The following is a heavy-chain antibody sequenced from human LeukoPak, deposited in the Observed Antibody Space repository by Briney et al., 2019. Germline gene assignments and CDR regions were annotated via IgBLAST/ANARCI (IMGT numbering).Heavy chain of an antibody. CDR3: AKAEKSGSYFDY. V-gene: IGHV3-23*01. J-gene: IGHJ4*02. Sequence: GGSLRLSCATSGFTFSNYWMSWVRQAPGKGLEWVSAISGSGGSTYYADSVKGRFTISRDNSKNTLYLQMNSLRAEDTAVYYCAKAEKSGSYFDYWGQGTLVTVSS. D-gene: IGHD1-26*01. CDR1: GFTFSNYW. CDR2: ISGSGGST.